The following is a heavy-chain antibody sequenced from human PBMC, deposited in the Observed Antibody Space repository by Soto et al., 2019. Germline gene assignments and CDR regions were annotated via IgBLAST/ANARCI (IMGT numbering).Heavy chain of an antibody. CDR3: AKVNEDTAMVTGYYYYGMDV. V-gene: IGHV3-23*01. D-gene: IGHD5-18*01. J-gene: IGHJ6*02. Sequence: EVQLLESGGGLVQPGGSLRLSCAASGFTFSSYAMSWVRQAPGKGLEWVSAISGSGGSTYYADSVKGRFTISRDNSKNTLYLQMNSLRAEDTAVYYCAKVNEDTAMVTGYYYYGMDVCGQGTTVTVSS. CDR2: ISGSGGST. CDR1: GFTFSSYA.